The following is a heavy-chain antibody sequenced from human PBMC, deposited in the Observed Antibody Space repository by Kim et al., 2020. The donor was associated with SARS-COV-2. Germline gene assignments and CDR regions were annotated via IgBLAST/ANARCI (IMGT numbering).Heavy chain of an antibody. D-gene: IGHD3-3*01. CDR2: IGTAGDT. J-gene: IGHJ6*02. CDR1: GFTFSSYD. Sequence: GGSLRLSCAASGFTFSSYDMHWVRQATGKGLEWVSAIGTAGDTYYPGSVKGRFTISRENAKNSLYLQMNSLRAGDTAVYYCARGFPWGYGFWSGYYAYGMDVWGQGTTGTVSS. V-gene: IGHV3-13*04. CDR3: ARGFPWGYGFWSGYYAYGMDV.